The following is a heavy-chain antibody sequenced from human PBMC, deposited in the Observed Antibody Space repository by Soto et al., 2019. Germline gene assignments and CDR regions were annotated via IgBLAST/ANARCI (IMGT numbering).Heavy chain of an antibody. CDR2: IYYSGST. CDR3: ARGEWLATIKPYFAY. D-gene: IGHD5-12*01. Sequence: QVQLQESGPGLVKPSETLSLTCTVSGGSMSSYYWSWIRQSPGKGLEWIGYIYYSGSTNYNPSLKSRVAISLDTSKNQFSRMLSSVTAADTAVYYCARGEWLATIKPYFAYWGQGTLVTVSS. CDR1: GGSMSSYY. J-gene: IGHJ4*02. V-gene: IGHV4-59*01.